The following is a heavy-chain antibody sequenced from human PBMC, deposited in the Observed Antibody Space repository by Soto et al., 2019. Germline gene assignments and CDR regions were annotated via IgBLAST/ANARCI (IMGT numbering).Heavy chain of an antibody. D-gene: IGHD6-13*01. CDR1: GDSVSSNSAA. Sequence: PSQTLSLTCAISGDSVSSNSAAWNWIRQSPSRGLEWLGRTYYRSKWYNDYAVSVKSRITINPDTSKNQFSLQLNSVTPEDTAVYYCARDRGIAAARRGYYYYGMHVWGQGTTVTVSS. V-gene: IGHV6-1*01. CDR3: ARDRGIAAARRGYYYYGMHV. CDR2: TYYRSKWYN. J-gene: IGHJ6*02.